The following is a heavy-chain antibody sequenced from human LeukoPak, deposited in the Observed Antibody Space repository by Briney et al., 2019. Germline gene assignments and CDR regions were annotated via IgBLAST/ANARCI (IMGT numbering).Heavy chain of an antibody. CDR1: GFTFSSYA. J-gene: IGHJ1*01. CDR3: AKGASSGWYTPSGYFQH. CDR2: ISGSGGST. Sequence: GGSLRLSCAASGFTFSSYAMSWVRQAPGKGLEWVSAISGSGGSTYYADSVKGRFTISRDNSKNTLYLQMNSLRAEDTAVYYCAKGASSGWYTPSGYFQHWGQGTLVTVSS. V-gene: IGHV3-23*01. D-gene: IGHD6-19*01.